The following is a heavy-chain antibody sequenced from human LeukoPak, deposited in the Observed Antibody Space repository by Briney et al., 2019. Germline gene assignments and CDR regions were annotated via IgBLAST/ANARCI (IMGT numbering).Heavy chain of an antibody. CDR1: GFTFSSYG. D-gene: IGHD3-22*01. V-gene: IGHV3-30*18. CDR3: AKDRETYYDSSGYYGH. Sequence: GRSLRLSCAASGFTFSSYGMHWVRQAPGKGLEWVAVISYDGSDKYYADSVKGRFTISRDNSKNTLYLQMNSLRAEDTAVYYCAKDRETYYDSSGYYGHWGQGTLVTVSS. J-gene: IGHJ4*02. CDR2: ISYDGSDK.